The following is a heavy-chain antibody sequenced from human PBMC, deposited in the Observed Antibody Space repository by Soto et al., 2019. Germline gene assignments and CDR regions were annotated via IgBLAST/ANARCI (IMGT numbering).Heavy chain of an antibody. CDR1: GFTFSSYS. CDR3: AKHIYGLTWFDA. Sequence: GGSLRLSCAASGFTFSSYSITWVRHAPWKWLEWVSGISGSGVRTYYADSVKGRFTISRDNSKNTLYLQMNTLRDEGTHVYYCAKHIYGLTWFDAGGQGTLVTVSS. V-gene: IGHV3-23*01. J-gene: IGHJ5*02. D-gene: IGHD2-2*02. CDR2: ISGSGVRT.